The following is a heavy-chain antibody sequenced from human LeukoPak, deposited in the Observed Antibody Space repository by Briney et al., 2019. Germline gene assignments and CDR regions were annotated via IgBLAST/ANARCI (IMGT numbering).Heavy chain of an antibody. CDR3: ARDPSNPFIAVAGSNAFDI. CDR1: GYTFTSYG. J-gene: IGHJ3*02. CDR2: ISACNGNT. Sequence: GASVKVSCKASGYTFTSYGISWVRQAPGQGLEWMGWISACNGNTNYAQKLQGRVTMTTDTSTSTAYMELRSLRSDDTAVYYCARDPSNPFIAVAGSNAFDIWGQGTMVTVSS. V-gene: IGHV1-18*01. D-gene: IGHD6-19*01.